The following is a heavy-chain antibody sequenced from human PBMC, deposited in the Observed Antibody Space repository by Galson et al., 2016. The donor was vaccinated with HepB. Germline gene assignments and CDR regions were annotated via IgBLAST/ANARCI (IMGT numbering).Heavy chain of an antibody. CDR2: MDYSGNS. V-gene: IGHV4-31*03. CDR3: ARVLLSSGWYPLIYYAMDV. D-gene: IGHD6-19*01. CDR1: GASIATTACY. J-gene: IGHJ6*02. Sequence: TLSLTCTVSGASIATTACYWSWIRQPPGKGLEWIGYMDYSGNSYYNPSLKSRVTISIDTSKDQFSLGLSSVPAADTAVYFCARVLLSSGWYPLIYYAMDVWGQGTTVTVSS.